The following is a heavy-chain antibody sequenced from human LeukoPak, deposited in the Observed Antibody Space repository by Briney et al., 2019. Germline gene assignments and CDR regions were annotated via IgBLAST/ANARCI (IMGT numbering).Heavy chain of an antibody. Sequence: SETLSLTCTVSGGSISSSSYYWGWIRQPPGKGLEWIGSIYYSGSTYYNPSLKSRVTISVDTSKNQFSLKLSSVTAADTAVYYCARHFVVYYGSGSYDYYGMDVWGQGTTVTVSS. CDR2: IYYSGST. CDR1: GGSISSSSYY. J-gene: IGHJ6*02. CDR3: ARHFVVYYGSGSYDYYGMDV. V-gene: IGHV4-39*01. D-gene: IGHD3-10*01.